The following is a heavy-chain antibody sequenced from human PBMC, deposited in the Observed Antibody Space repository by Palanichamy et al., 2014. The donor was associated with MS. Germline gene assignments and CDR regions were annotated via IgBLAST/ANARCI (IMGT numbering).Heavy chain of an antibody. D-gene: IGHD3-10*01. CDR2: INAGNGNT. J-gene: IGHJ5*02. V-gene: IGHV1-3*01. CDR1: GYTFTSYA. CDR3: AGVELLWFRRWFDP. Sequence: QVQLVQSGAEVKKPGASVKVSCKASGYTFTSYAMHWVRQAPGQRLEWMGWINAGNGNTKYSQKFQGRVTITRDTSASTAYMELSSLRSEDTAVYYCAGVELLWFRRWFDPWGQGTLVTVSS.